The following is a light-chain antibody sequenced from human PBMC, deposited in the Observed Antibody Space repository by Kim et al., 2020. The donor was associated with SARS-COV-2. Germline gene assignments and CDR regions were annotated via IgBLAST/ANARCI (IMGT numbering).Light chain of an antibody. CDR3: QQYDSSIFS. V-gene: IGKV3-20*01. CDR1: QSVPSKY. CDR2: GAS. J-gene: IGKJ4*01. Sequence: STGERATLSCRASQSVPSKYLAWYQQKPGHPPRLLIYGASIRATGIPDRFSGSGSGTDFTLTISRLEPEDFALYYCQQYDSSIFSFGGGTKVDIK.